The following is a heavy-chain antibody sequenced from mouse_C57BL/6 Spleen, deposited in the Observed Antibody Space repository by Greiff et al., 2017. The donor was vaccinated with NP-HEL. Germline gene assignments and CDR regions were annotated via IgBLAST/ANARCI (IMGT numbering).Heavy chain of an antibody. Sequence: QVQLQQSGAELVRPGTSVKVSCKASGYAFTNYLIEWVKQRPGQGLEWIGVINPGSGGTNYNEEFKGKATLTADKSSSTAYMRLSRLTAEGAAVCFCARRDYYSNYEEVAYWGQGTLVTVSS. V-gene: IGHV1-54*01. CDR1: GYAFTNYL. CDR3: ARRDYYSNYEEVAY. J-gene: IGHJ3*01. CDR2: INPGSGGT. D-gene: IGHD2-5*01.